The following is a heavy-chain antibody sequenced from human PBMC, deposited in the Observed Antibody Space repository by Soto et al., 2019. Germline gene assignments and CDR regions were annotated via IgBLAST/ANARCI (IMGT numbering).Heavy chain of an antibody. CDR2: IYPGDSDT. J-gene: IGHJ4*02. V-gene: IGHV5-51*01. D-gene: IGHD6-13*01. CDR1: GYSFTTYW. Sequence: EVQLVQSGAEVKKPGESLIISCQGSGYSFTTYWIAWVRQMPGKGLEWMGIIYPGDSDTRYSPSFQGQVTISADTSISTAYLQWSSLKASDSAMYYCRRGVPWYSSNWDFDYWGQGTLVTVPS. CDR3: RRGVPWYSSNWDFDY.